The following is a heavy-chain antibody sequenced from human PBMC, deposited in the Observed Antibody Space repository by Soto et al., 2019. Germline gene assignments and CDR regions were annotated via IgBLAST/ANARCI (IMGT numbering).Heavy chain of an antibody. V-gene: IGHV4-39*01. Sequence: QLQLQESGPGLVKPSETLSLTCTVSGGTISSSSYYWGWIRQPPGKRLEWIGTIYYSGSTYYNPSLKSRVTISVDTSKNQFSLKLSSVTAADTAVYYCARRGSGSYHDYWGQGTLVTVSS. J-gene: IGHJ4*02. D-gene: IGHD3-10*01. CDR3: ARRGSGSYHDY. CDR2: IYYSGST. CDR1: GGTISSSSYY.